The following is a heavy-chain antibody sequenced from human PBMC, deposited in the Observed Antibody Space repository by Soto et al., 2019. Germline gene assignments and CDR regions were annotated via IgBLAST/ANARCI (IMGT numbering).Heavy chain of an antibody. Sequence: QVQLQESGPGLVKPSETLSLTCAVTSGSISNSEWWTWVRQPPGKGLEWIGEVHQRESNNCNPSLKSRVTISIDKSENHFSLRLSSVTAADTAVYYCAGRMGSRPAWGQGTLVTVSS. J-gene: IGHJ4*02. CDR1: SGSISNSEW. D-gene: IGHD6-13*01. V-gene: IGHV4-4*02. CDR3: AGRMGSRPA. CDR2: VHQRESN.